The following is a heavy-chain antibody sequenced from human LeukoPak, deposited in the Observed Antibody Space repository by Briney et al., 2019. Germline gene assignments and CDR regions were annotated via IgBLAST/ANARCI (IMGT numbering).Heavy chain of an antibody. CDR2: IYPGDCDT. Sequence: PGASLQISCDGSGYNFTSCWIGWVRQMPGKGLEWIGIIYPGDCDTRYSPYFQGQVTISADKSISTTYLQWSSLKAADTAMYYCARPSVPAAPPLYYGMDVWGQGTTVTVSS. CDR3: ARPSVPAAPPLYYGMDV. D-gene: IGHD2-2*01. V-gene: IGHV5-51*01. J-gene: IGHJ6*02. CDR1: GYNFTSCW.